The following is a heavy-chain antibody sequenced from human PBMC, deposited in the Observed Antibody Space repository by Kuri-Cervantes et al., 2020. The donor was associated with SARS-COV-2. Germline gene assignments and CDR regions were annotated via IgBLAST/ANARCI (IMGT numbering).Heavy chain of an antibody. CDR1: GGSFSGYY. V-gene: IGHV4-34*01. CDR2: IYYSGST. CDR3: AREVYYYDSSRGGPDAGMDV. Sequence: SETLSLTCAVYGGSFSGYYWSWIRQPPGKGLEWIGYIYYSGSTYYNPSLKSLVTISVDTSKNQFSLKLSSVTAADTAVYYCAREVYYYDSSRGGPDAGMDVWGQGTTVTVSS. J-gene: IGHJ6*02. D-gene: IGHD3-22*01.